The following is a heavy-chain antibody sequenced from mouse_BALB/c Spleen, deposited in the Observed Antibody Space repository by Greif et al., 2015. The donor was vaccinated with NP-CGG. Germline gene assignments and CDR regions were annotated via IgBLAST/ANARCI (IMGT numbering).Heavy chain of an antibody. D-gene: IGHD2-4*01. Sequence: QVQLQQSGAELVMPGASVKMSCKASGYTFTDYWMHWVKQRPGQGLEWIGAIDTSDSYTSYNQKFKGKATLTVDESSSTAYMQLSSLTSEDSAVYYCARDWMITTWAYWGQGTLVTVSA. V-gene: IGHV1-69*01. CDR3: ARDWMITTWAY. CDR1: GYTFTDYW. J-gene: IGHJ3*01. CDR2: IDTSDSYT.